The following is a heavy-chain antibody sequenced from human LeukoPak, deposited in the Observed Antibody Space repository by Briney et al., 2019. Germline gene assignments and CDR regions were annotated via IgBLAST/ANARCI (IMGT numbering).Heavy chain of an antibody. CDR2: IKQDGSEK. CDR3: ARGYSGYDWRDDNWFDP. CDR1: GFTFRSYG. J-gene: IGHJ5*02. V-gene: IGHV3-7*04. Sequence: GGSLRLSCAASGFTFRSYGMHWVRQAPGKGLEWVANIKQDGSEKYYADSVKGRFTISRDNAKNSLYLQMNSLRAEDTAVYYCARGYSGYDWRDDNWFDPWGQGTLVTVSS. D-gene: IGHD5-12*01.